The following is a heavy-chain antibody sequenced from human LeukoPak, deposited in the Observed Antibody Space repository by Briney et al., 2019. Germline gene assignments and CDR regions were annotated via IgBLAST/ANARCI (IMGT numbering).Heavy chain of an antibody. CDR1: GYTFTSYD. Sequence: AASVKVSCKASGYTFTSYDINWVRQATGQGLEWMGWMNPNSGNTGYAQKFQGRVTITRNTSISTAYMELSSLRSEDTAVYYCARRRDIVVVPAAIWAKGYYYYMDVWGKGTTVTVSS. D-gene: IGHD2-2*01. CDR3: ARRRDIVVVPAAIWAKGYYYYMDV. V-gene: IGHV1-8*03. J-gene: IGHJ6*03. CDR2: MNPNSGNT.